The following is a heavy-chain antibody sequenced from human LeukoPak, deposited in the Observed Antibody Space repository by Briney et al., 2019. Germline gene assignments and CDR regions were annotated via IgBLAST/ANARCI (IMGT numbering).Heavy chain of an antibody. D-gene: IGHD4-17*01. CDR1: GFTFSSYG. J-gene: IGHJ4*02. Sequence: GGSLRLSCAASGFTFSSYGMHWVRQAPGKGLEWVAVIWYDGSNKYYADSVKGRFTISRDNSKNTLYLQMNSLRAEDTAVYYCTTQGNYGEVIYWGQGTLVTVSS. CDR2: IWYDGSNK. CDR3: TTQGNYGEVIY. V-gene: IGHV3-33*01.